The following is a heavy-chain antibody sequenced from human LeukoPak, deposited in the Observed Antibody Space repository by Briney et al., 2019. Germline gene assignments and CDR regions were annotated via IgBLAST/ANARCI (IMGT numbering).Heavy chain of an antibody. V-gene: IGHV4-34*01. Sequence: SETLSLTCAVYGGSFSGYYWSWIRQPPGKGLEWIGEINHSGSTNYNPSLKSRVTISVDTSKNQFSLKLSSVTAADTAVYYCARARGLNWNFDYWGQGTLVTVSS. D-gene: IGHD1-1*01. CDR1: GGSFSGYY. CDR3: ARARGLNWNFDY. J-gene: IGHJ4*02. CDR2: INHSGST.